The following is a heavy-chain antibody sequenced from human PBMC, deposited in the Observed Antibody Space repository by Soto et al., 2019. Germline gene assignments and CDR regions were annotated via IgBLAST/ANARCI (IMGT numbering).Heavy chain of an antibody. J-gene: IGHJ4*02. V-gene: IGHV1-69*13. CDR2: IIPIFGTA. CDR3: ARDKSHYDFWSGYYPLYYFDC. D-gene: IGHD3-3*01. Sequence: GASVKVSCKASGGTFSSYAISWVRQAPGQGLEWMGGIIPIFGTANYAQKFQGRVTITADESTSTAYMELSSLRSEDTAVYYCARDKSHYDFWSGYYPLYYFDCWGQGTLVTVSS. CDR1: GGTFSSYA.